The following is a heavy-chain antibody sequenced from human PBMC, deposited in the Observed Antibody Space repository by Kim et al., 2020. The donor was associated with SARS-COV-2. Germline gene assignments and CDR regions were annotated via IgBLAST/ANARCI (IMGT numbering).Heavy chain of an antibody. CDR2: IRSKVNGYET. CDR3: TRVPGTTLAFWAAF. CDR1: GFTFSDSA. V-gene: IGHV3-73*01. D-gene: IGHD3-3*02. J-gene: IGHJ3*01. Sequence: GGSLRLSCGASGFTFSDSAMHWVRRASGKGLEWVGRIRSKVNGYETAYSASVRGRFTIASADSRNTAYLQMLSPKTADTAVYDCTRVPGTTLAFWAAF.